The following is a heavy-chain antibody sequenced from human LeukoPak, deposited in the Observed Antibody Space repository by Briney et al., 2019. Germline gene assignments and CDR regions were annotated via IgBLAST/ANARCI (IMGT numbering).Heavy chain of an antibody. CDR2: ISYDGSNK. J-gene: IGHJ5*02. Sequence: GRSLRLSCAASGFTFSSYGMHWVRQAPGKGLEWVAVISYDGSNKYYADSVKGRFTISRDNSKNTLYLQMNSLRAEDTAVYYCARERFAVVVPAAKRFRWFDPWGQGTLVTVSS. CDR1: GFTFSSYG. V-gene: IGHV3-30*03. CDR3: ARERFAVVVPAAKRFRWFDP. D-gene: IGHD2-2*01.